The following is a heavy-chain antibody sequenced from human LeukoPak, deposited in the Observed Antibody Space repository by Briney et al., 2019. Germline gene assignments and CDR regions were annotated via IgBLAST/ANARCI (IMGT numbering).Heavy chain of an antibody. Sequence: SVKVSCKASGGTFSSYAISWVRQAPGQGLEWMGGIIPIFGTANYAQKFQGRVTITADESTSTAYMELSSLRSEDTAVYYCAKDLAHLVGWFDYWGQGTLVTVSS. CDR3: AKDLAHLVGWFDY. D-gene: IGHD6-6*01. J-gene: IGHJ4*02. V-gene: IGHV1-69*13. CDR2: IIPIFGTA. CDR1: GGTFSSYA.